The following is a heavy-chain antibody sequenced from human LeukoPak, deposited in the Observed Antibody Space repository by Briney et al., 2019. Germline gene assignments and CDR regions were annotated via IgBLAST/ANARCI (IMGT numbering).Heavy chain of an antibody. CDR3: ARGFNDPAYYYMDV. CDR1: GYTFTSYD. V-gene: IGHV1-8*01. CDR2: MNPNSGNT. D-gene: IGHD1-1*01. J-gene: IGHJ6*03. Sequence: GASVKVSCKASGYTFTSYDINWVRHATGKGLEWMGWMNPNSGNTGYAQKFQGRVTMTRNTSISTAYMELSSLRSEDTAVYYCARGFNDPAYYYMDVWGKGTTVTVSS.